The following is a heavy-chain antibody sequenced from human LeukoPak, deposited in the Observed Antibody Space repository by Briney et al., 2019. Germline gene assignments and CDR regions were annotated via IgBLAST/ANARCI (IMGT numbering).Heavy chain of an antibody. CDR1: GFTFSSYA. V-gene: IGHV3-23*01. Sequence: PGGSLRLSCAASGFTFSSYAMSWVRQAPGKGLEWFSAISGSGGSTYYADSVKGRFTISRDNSKNTLYLQMNSLRAEDTAVYYCAKDIRGYYDSSGYYPLVYWGQGTLVTVSS. CDR2: ISGSGGST. J-gene: IGHJ4*02. CDR3: AKDIRGYYDSSGYYPLVY. D-gene: IGHD3-22*01.